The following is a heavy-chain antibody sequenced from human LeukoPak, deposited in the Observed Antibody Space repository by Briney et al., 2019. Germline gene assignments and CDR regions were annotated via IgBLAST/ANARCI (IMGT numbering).Heavy chain of an antibody. CDR3: ARRNSDYSSTWYFNDY. CDR2: ISSNFNYI. Sequence: PGGSLRLSCAASGFTFSTYAMIWVPQAPGKALEWVSSISSNFNYIHSADPVKGRFTSSSDNAKNSLYLQMISLRAEDTAAYYWARRNSDYSSTWYFNDYWGQGTLVTVSS. CDR1: GFTFSTYA. V-gene: IGHV3-21*01. J-gene: IGHJ4*02. D-gene: IGHD6-13*01.